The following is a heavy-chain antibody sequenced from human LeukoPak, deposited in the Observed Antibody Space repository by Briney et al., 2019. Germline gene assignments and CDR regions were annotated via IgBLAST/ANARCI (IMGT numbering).Heavy chain of an antibody. CDR3: ARVTTVTTVFDY. D-gene: IGHD4-17*01. CDR2: IYYSGST. Sequence: SETLSLTCTVSGGSISSGDYYWSWIRQPPGKGLEWIGYIYYSGSTYYNPSLKSRVTISVDTSKNQFSLKLSSVTAADTAVYYCARVTTVTTVFDYWGQGTLVTVSS. CDR1: GGSISSGDYY. J-gene: IGHJ4*02. V-gene: IGHV4-30-4*01.